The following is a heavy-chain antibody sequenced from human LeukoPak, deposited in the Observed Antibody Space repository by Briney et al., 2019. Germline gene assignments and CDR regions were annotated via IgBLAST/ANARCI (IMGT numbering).Heavy chain of an antibody. J-gene: IGHJ4*02. Sequence: PGGSLRLSCAASGFTFSTYSMNWVRQAPGKGLEWVSYVSRSGSSKYYVDSVKGRFTISRDNAKNSLYLQMNGLRDEDTAVYYCARGSQGTTYFVYWGQGTLVTVSS. V-gene: IGHV3-48*02. CDR1: GFTFSTYS. CDR3: ARGSQGTTYFVY. CDR2: VSRSGSSK. D-gene: IGHD1-7*01.